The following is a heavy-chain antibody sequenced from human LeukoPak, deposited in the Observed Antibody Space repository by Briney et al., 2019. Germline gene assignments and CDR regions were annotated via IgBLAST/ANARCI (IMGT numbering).Heavy chain of an antibody. V-gene: IGHV4-4*07. J-gene: IGHJ4*02. Sequence: PSETLSLTCTVSGVSISSYYWSWIRQPAGKGLEWIGRIYTSGSTNYNPSLKSRVTMSVDTSKNQFSLKLSSVTAADTAVYYCARDGDDILTGYQDPYFDYWGQGTLVTVSS. CDR1: GVSISSYY. CDR2: IYTSGST. D-gene: IGHD3-9*01. CDR3: ARDGDDILTGYQDPYFDY.